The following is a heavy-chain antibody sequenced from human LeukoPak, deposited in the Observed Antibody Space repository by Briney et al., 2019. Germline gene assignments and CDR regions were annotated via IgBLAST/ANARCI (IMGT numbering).Heavy chain of an antibody. Sequence: SETLSLTCTVSGGSISSGSYYWSWIRQPAGKGLEWIGRIYTCGSTNYNPSLKSRVTISVDTSKNQFSLKLSSVTAADTAVYYCAREGGYCSSTSCSYNWFDSWGQGTLVTVSS. CDR1: GGSISSGSYY. CDR3: AREGGYCSSTSCSYNWFDS. J-gene: IGHJ5*01. D-gene: IGHD2-2*01. V-gene: IGHV4-61*02. CDR2: IYTCGST.